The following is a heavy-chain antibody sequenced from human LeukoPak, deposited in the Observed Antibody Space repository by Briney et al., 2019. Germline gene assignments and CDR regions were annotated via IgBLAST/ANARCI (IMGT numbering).Heavy chain of an antibody. CDR3: ARRGASSGGLDS. Sequence: GGSLRLSCAASGFTFSSYSMNWVRQAPGKGLEWVAYITSSSTIYYADSVKGRFTISRDNAKNLLYLQMNSLRAEDTAVYYCARRGASSGGLDSWGQGTLVTVSS. J-gene: IGHJ4*02. CDR2: ITSSSTI. D-gene: IGHD6-19*01. CDR1: GFTFSSYS. V-gene: IGHV3-48*01.